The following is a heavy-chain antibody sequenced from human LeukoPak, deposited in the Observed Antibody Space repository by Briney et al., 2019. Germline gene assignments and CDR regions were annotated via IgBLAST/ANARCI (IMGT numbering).Heavy chain of an antibody. CDR3: VSQGS. V-gene: IGHV4-59*08. CDR1: GGSITSYY. CDR2: MYYSGST. Sequence: SETLSLTCTVSGGSITSYYWSWIRQPPGKGLEWIGYMYYSGSTNYNPSLKSRVTISIDTSRQQFSLKLSSATAADTAVYYCVSQGSWGQGTLVSVSS. J-gene: IGHJ4*02.